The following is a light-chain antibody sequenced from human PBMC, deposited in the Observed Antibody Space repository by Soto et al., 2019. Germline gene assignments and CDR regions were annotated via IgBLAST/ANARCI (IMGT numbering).Light chain of an antibody. J-gene: IGKJ1*01. V-gene: IGKV3-11*01. CDR3: QHQAT. Sequence: EIVLTQSPATLSLSPGERTTLSCRTSQSVSSYLAWYQQKSGQAPRLLIFDASNRATGIPARFSCGGSGTDFTLTISSVEPEDFAVYCCQHQATFGQGTKVDIK. CDR2: DAS. CDR1: QSVSSY.